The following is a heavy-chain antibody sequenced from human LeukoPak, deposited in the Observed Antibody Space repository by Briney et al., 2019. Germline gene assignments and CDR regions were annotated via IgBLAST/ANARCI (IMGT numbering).Heavy chain of an antibody. CDR2: IYYSGSA. J-gene: IGHJ4*02. Sequence: PSETLSLTSTVSGGSISSYYWSWIRQPPGKGLEWIGYIYYSGSANYNPSLKSRVTISVDTSKNQFSLKLSSVTAADTAVYYCARDSSSPKHPIGYFDYWGQGTLVTVSS. V-gene: IGHV4-59*01. CDR3: ARDSSSPKHPIGYFDY. CDR1: GGSISSYY. D-gene: IGHD6-13*01.